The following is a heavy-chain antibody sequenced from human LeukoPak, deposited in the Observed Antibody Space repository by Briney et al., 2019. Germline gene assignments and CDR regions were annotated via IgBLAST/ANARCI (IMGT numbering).Heavy chain of an antibody. CDR2: IYYSGST. D-gene: IGHD3-22*01. V-gene: IGHV4-39*01. CDR1: GGSISSSSYY. Sequence: SETLSLTCTVSGGSISSSSYYWGWIRQPPGKGLEWIGSIYYSGSTYYNPSLKSRVTISVDTSKNQFSLKLSSVTAADTAVYYCARHRNYYDSSGYWTHAFDIWGQGTMVTVSS. J-gene: IGHJ3*02. CDR3: ARHRNYYDSSGYWTHAFDI.